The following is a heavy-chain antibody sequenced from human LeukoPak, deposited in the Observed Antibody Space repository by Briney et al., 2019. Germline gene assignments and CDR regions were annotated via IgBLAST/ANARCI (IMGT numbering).Heavy chain of an antibody. CDR2: IKTDGSGGSTT. CDR3: AKERAGAGEY. D-gene: IGHD6-13*01. V-gene: IGHV3-74*01. J-gene: IGHJ4*02. CDR1: GFXFSSSW. Sequence: PGGSLRLSCAASGFXFSSSWMLWVRQAPGKGLVWVSRIKTDGSGGSTTSYADSVKGRFTISRDNAKNTLFLQMNSLRAEDTAVYYCAKERAGAGEYWGQGTLVTVSA.